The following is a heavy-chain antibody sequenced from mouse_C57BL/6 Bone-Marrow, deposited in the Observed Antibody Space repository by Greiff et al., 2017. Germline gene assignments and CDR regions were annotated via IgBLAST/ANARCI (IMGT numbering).Heavy chain of an antibody. CDR3: AREVIWYFDV. V-gene: IGHV1-64*01. CDR2: IHPNSGST. D-gene: IGHD2-1*01. J-gene: IGHJ1*03. Sequence: QVQLQQPGAELVKPGASVKLSCKASGYTFTSYWMHWVKQRPGQGLEWIGMIHPNSGSTNYNEKFKSKATLTVAKSSSTAYMQLSSLTSEDSAVYNWAREVIWYFDVWGTGTTVTVSS. CDR1: GYTFTSYW.